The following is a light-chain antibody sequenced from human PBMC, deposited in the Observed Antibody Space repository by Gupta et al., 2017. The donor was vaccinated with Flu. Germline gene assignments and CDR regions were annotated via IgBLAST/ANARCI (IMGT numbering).Light chain of an antibody. Sequence: GGNNIGSKNVHWYQQKPGQAPVLVIYRDSNRPSGIPERLSGSNSGNTATLTISRAQAGDEADYYCQVWDSSTRVVFGGGTKLTVL. CDR1: NIGSKN. V-gene: IGLV3-9*01. CDR3: QVWDSSTRVV. J-gene: IGLJ2*01. CDR2: RDS.